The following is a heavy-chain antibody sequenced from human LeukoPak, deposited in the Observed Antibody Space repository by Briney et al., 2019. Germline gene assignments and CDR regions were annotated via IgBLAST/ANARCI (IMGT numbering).Heavy chain of an antibody. Sequence: ASVRVSCKASGYTFTSYGISWVRQAPGQGLEWMGWINAYNGNTNYAQKLQGRVTMTTDTSTSTAYMELRSLRSDDTAVYYCARDYCSGGSCYLVLDPWGQGTLVTASS. CDR1: GYTFTSYG. CDR2: INAYNGNT. D-gene: IGHD2-15*01. V-gene: IGHV1-18*01. J-gene: IGHJ5*02. CDR3: ARDYCSGGSCYLVLDP.